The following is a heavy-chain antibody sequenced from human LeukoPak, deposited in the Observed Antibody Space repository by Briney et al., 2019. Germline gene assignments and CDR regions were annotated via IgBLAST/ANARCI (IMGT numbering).Heavy chain of an antibody. CDR2: IWYDGSNK. CDR3: AKDRERWLQFTGTLDY. V-gene: IGHV3-33*06. Sequence: PGTSLRLSCATSGFTFRSHAMHWVRQSPGKGLEWVAQIWYDGSNKYYADSVKGRFTISRDNSKNTLYLQMNSLRAEDTAVYYCAKDRERWLQFTGTLDYWGQGTLVTVSS. J-gene: IGHJ4*02. D-gene: IGHD5-24*01. CDR1: GFTFRSHA.